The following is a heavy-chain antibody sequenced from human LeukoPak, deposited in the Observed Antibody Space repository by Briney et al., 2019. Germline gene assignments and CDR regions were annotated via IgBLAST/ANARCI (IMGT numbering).Heavy chain of an antibody. CDR2: ISWDGRTT. CDR3: ARTQWLELLTPYFDY. V-gene: IGHV3-43D*04. CDR1: GFTFDDYA. Sequence: PGGSLRLSCAASGFTFDDYAMHWVRQTPGKGLEWVSLISWDGRTTYYAESVKGRFTISRDNAKNSLYLQMNSLRAEDTAVYYCARTQWLELLTPYFDYWGQGTLVTVSS. J-gene: IGHJ4*02. D-gene: IGHD6-19*01.